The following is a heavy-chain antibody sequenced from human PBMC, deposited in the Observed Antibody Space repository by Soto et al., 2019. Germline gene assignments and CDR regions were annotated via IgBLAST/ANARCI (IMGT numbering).Heavy chain of an antibody. CDR2: ISSSGSTI. D-gene: IGHD5-12*01. Sequence: QVQLVESGGGLVKPGGSLRLSCAVSGFTFSDYYMSWIRQAPGRGLEWVSYISSSGSTIYYADSVMGRFTISRDNAKNSLYLQMNSLRAEDTAVYYSASLIIVATISDAFDIWGQGTMVTVSS. V-gene: IGHV3-11*01. CDR3: ASLIIVATISDAFDI. J-gene: IGHJ3*02. CDR1: GFTFSDYY.